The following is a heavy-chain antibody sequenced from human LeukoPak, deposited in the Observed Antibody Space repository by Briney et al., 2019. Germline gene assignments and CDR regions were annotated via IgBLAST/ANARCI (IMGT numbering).Heavy chain of an antibody. V-gene: IGHV1-18*01. CDR3: ARDYNYYDSSGYYPLTGFDP. Sequence: GASVKVSCKASGYTFTSYGISWVRQAPGQGLEWMGWISAYNGNTNYAQTLQGRVTMTTDTSTSTAYMELRSLRSDDTAVYYCARDYNYYDSSGYYPLTGFDPWGQGTLVTVSS. D-gene: IGHD3-22*01. CDR1: GYTFTSYG. CDR2: ISAYNGNT. J-gene: IGHJ5*02.